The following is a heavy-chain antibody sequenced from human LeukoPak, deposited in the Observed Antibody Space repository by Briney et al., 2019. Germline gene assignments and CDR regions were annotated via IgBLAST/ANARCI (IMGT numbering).Heavy chain of an antibody. J-gene: IGHJ3*02. CDR3: ASLKNYYDSSGYLVTDAFDI. CDR2: INPNSGGT. V-gene: IGHV1-2*02. Sequence: ASVKVSCKASGYTFTGFHMHWVRQAPGQGLEWMGWINPNSGGTNYAQKFQGRVTMTRDTSISTAYMELRSLKSDDTAVYYCASLKNYYDSSGYLVTDAFDIWGQGTMVTVSS. D-gene: IGHD3-22*01. CDR1: GYTFTGFH.